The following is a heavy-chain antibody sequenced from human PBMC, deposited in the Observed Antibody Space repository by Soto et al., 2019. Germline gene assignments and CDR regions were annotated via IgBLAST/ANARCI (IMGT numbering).Heavy chain of an antibody. CDR3: AKDAGSTEYFFAS. V-gene: IGHV3-30*18. CDR1: GFTFSSYG. CDR2: ILYDGSNT. J-gene: IGHJ4*02. Sequence: QVQLVESGGGVVQPGRSLRLSCAASGFTFSSYGMHWVRQAPGKGLEWVAVILYDGSNTDYGDSVKGRFTISRDNSKSTLSLQMNSLRPEDTGVYYCAKDAGSTEYFFASWGQGTLVSVSS.